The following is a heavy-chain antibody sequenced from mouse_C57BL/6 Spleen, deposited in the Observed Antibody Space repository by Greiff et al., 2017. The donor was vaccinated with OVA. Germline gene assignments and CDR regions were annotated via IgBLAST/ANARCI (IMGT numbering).Heavy chain of an antibody. V-gene: IGHV2-2*01. Sequence: VMLVESGPGLVQPSQSLSITCTVSGFSLTSYGVHWVRQSLGKGLEWLGVIWSGGSTDYNAAFISRLSISKDNSKSQVFFKMNSLQADDTAIYYCASYDYDVFAYWGQGTLVTVSA. CDR2: IWSGGST. J-gene: IGHJ3*01. CDR3: ASYDYDVFAY. D-gene: IGHD2-4*01. CDR1: GFSLTSYG.